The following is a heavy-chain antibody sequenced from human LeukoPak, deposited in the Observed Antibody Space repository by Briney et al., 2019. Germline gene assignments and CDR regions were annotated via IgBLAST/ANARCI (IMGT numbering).Heavy chain of an antibody. V-gene: IGHV1-69*05. J-gene: IGHJ4*02. Sequence: GASVKLSCNASGGTFSSYAISWVRQAPGQGPEWMARLNPISGPANSAQKFQGRVTITTDESSRTAFTELSSLRSEDTAVYYCAVAKDGHGTIRFDYWGQGTLVTVSS. CDR2: LNPISGPA. D-gene: IGHD4/OR15-4a*01. CDR3: AVAKDGHGTIRFDY. CDR1: GGTFSSYA.